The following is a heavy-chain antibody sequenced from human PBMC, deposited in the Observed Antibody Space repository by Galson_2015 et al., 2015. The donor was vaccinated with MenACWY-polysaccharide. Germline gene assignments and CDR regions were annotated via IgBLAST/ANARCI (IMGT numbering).Heavy chain of an antibody. J-gene: IGHJ5*02. V-gene: IGHV4-61*01. Sequence: LSLTCTVSGGSVSSDTDHWSWLRQPPGKGLEWIGYLYSNGRANQHLSLKGRITIALARSKNQFSLRLNSATAADTDLYYCERKPTFSGSFGCFDPWGQGTLVTVSS. D-gene: IGHD1-26*01. CDR1: GGSVSSDTDH. CDR3: ERKPTFSGSFGCFDP. CDR2: LYSNGRA.